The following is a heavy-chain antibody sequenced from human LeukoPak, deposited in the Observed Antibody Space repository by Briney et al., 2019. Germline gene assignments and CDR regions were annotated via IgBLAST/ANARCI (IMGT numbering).Heavy chain of an antibody. V-gene: IGHV3-66*03. J-gene: IGHJ5*01. CDR2: IRDTGET. CDR3: ARDRAVTQVWVEFDS. D-gene: IGHD3-16*01. CDR1: GFSVSHYY. Sequence: GGSLRLSCAGAGFSVSHYYMNWVSPAPGEGLEWVSLIRDTGETFYADSVKGRFTISRDNSKNTMYLQMNRLRVEDTAVYFCARDRAVTQVWVEFDSWGQGTLVTVSS.